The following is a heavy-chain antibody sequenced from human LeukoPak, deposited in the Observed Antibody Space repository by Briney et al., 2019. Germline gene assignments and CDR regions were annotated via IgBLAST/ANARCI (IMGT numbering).Heavy chain of an antibody. Sequence: ASLKVSCKGSGYTFTGYYMHWVRQAPGQGLEWMGWINPNSGTTNYAQKFQGRVTVTRDTSISTAYMELSRLESDDTAVYYCARDLMTTPTWDFDYWGQGTLATVAS. CDR1: GYTFTGYY. CDR3: ARDLMTTPTWDFDY. D-gene: IGHD3-16*01. J-gene: IGHJ4*02. CDR2: INPNSGTT. V-gene: IGHV1-2*02.